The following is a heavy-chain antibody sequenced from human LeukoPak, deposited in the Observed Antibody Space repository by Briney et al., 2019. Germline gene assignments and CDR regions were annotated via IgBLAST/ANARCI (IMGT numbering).Heavy chain of an antibody. D-gene: IGHD6-6*01. J-gene: IGHJ4*02. Sequence: ASVKVSCKASGYTFTGHYMHWARQAPGQGLEWMGWISAYNGNTNYAQKLQGRVTMTTDTSTSTAYMELRSLRSDDTAVYYCARRKQLVPYLFDYWGQGTLVTVSS. CDR2: ISAYNGNT. CDR3: ARRKQLVPYLFDY. CDR1: GYTFTGHY. V-gene: IGHV1-18*04.